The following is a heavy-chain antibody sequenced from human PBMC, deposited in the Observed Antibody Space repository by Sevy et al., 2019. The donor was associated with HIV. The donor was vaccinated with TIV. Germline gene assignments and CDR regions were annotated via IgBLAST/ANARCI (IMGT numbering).Heavy chain of an antibody. CDR3: TTDSNKRRLSSLIDY. CDR2: IKSKTDGGTR. CDR1: GFTFSNAG. J-gene: IGHJ4*02. V-gene: IGHV3-15*01. Sequence: GGSLRLSCAASGFTFSNAGMSWVRQAPGKGLEWVCGIKSKTDGGTRDDAAHGTSRFTISRDDKKNTLYLQMNSLKTEDPAIYYCTTDSNKRRLSSLIDYWGQGTPVTVSS. D-gene: IGHD3-16*01.